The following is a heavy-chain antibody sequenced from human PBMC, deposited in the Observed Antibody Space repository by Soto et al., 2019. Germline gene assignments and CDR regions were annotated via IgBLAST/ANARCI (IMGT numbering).Heavy chain of an antibody. CDR2: INPNSGGT. V-gene: IGHV1-2*04. J-gene: IGHJ4*02. Sequence: ASVNVSCKASGYTFTGYYMHWVRQAPGQGLEWMGWINPNSGGTNYAQKFQGWVTMTRDTSISTAYMELSRLRSDDTAVYYCARGRWLQFGYFGYWGQGTLVTVSS. CDR1: GYTFTGYY. D-gene: IGHD5-12*01. CDR3: ARGRWLQFGYFGY.